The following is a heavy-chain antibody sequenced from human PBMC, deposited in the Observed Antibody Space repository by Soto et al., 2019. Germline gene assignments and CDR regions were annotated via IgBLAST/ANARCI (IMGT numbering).Heavy chain of an antibody. J-gene: IGHJ4*02. Sequence: GESLKISCKGSGYSFISYWIGWVRQMPGKGLEWMGIIYPGDSDTRYSPSFQGQVTISADKSISTAYLQWSSLKASDTAMYYCARIPHIVATIGTFDYWGQGTLVTVSS. V-gene: IGHV5-51*01. CDR2: IYPGDSDT. CDR1: GYSFISYW. D-gene: IGHD5-12*01. CDR3: ARIPHIVATIGTFDY.